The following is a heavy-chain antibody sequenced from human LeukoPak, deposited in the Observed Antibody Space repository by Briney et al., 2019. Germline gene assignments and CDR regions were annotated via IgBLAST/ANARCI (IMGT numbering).Heavy chain of an antibody. CDR3: AKGGRAAAGTGDYFDY. D-gene: IGHD6-13*01. CDR1: GFTFSSYA. J-gene: IGHJ4*02. V-gene: IGHV3-23*01. Sequence: PGGSLRLSCAASGFTFSSYAMSWVRQAPGKGLKWVSAISGSGGSTYYADTVEGRFTISRDNSKNRLYLQMNSLRAEDTAVYYCAKGGRAAAGTGDYFDYWGQGTLVTVSS. CDR2: ISGSGGST.